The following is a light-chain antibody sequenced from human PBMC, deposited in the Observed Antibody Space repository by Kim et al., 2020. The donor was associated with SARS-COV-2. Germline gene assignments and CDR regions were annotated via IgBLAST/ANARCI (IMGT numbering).Light chain of an antibody. J-gene: IGKJ2*01. V-gene: IGKV3-11*01. CDR2: EVS. Sequence: LSLSPGKTATLTCRASQSVSSYLAWYQQEPGQTPRLLIYEVSNRATGIPARFSGSGSGTDFTLTITSLEAEDFAIYYCQQRTNWPTFGQGTKLEI. CDR1: QSVSSY. CDR3: QQRTNWPT.